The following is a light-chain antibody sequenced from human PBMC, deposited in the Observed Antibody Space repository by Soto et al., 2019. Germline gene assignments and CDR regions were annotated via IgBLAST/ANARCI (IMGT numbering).Light chain of an antibody. V-gene: IGKV1-5*01. J-gene: IGKJ2*01. CDR1: QTISTW. Sequence: DIQVTQSPPTLSASVGDRVTITCRASQTISTWMAWYQQKPGKAPKLLVYDASTLQSGVASRFSGSGSGTEFTLIISGLQPDDSATYYCLQHNSYPPYTFGQGTKLEIK. CDR2: DAS. CDR3: LQHNSYPPYT.